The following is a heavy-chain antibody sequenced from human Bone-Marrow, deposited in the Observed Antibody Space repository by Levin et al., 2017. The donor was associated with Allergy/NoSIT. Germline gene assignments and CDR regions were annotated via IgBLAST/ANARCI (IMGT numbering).Heavy chain of an antibody. Sequence: GGSLRLSCAASGFTFSDYYMSWIRQAPGKGLEWVSYISSSSSYTNYADSVKGRFTISRDNAKNSLYLQMNSLRAEDTAVYYCARGAEVAAYYDFWSGYYFDYWGQGTLVTVSS. D-gene: IGHD3-3*01. CDR2: ISSSSSYT. CDR3: ARGAEVAAYYDFWSGYYFDY. CDR1: GFTFSDYY. V-gene: IGHV3-11*06. J-gene: IGHJ4*02.